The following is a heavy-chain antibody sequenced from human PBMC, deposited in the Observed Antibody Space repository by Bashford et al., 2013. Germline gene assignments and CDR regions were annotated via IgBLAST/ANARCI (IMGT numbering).Heavy chain of an antibody. CDR2: IYYSGST. V-gene: IGHV4-59*01. CDR1: GGSISGYY. D-gene: IGHD2-2*01. CDR3: ARAGGYCYTTSCSDYFAMDV. Sequence: SETLSLTCTVSGGSISGYYWTWIRQPPGRGLEWIGYIYYSGSTNYNPSLKSRLTISLDTSKNQFSLKLRSVTAADTAVYYCARAGGYCYTTSCSDYFAMDVWGQGPRSPSP. J-gene: IGHJ6*02.